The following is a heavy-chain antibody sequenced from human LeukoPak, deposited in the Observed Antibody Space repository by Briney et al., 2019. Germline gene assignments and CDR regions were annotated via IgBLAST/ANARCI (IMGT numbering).Heavy chain of an antibody. CDR3: AKDRRYFDLSTLDY. J-gene: IGHJ4*02. V-gene: IGHV3-23*01. D-gene: IGHD3-9*01. CDR1: GFTFSSYA. CDR2: ISGSGGST. Sequence: GGSLRLSCAASGFTFSSYAMTWVRQAPGKGLEWVSAISGSGGSTYYADSVKGRFTISRDNSKNTLYLQMNSLRAEDTAVYYCAKDRRYFDLSTLDYGGQGTLVTVSS.